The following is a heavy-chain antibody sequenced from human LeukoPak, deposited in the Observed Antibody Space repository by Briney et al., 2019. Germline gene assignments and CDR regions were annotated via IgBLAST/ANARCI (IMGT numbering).Heavy chain of an antibody. D-gene: IGHD3-3*01. V-gene: IGHV1-8*01. Sequence: ASVKVSCKASGYTFTSYDINWVRQATGQGLEWMGWMNPNSGNTGYAQKFQGRVTMTRNTSISTAYMELSSLRSEDTAVYYCARGTRGRFLEWLFSHNWFDPWGQGTLVTVSS. CDR2: MNPNSGNT. CDR3: ARGTRGRFLEWLFSHNWFDP. CDR1: GYTFTSYD. J-gene: IGHJ5*02.